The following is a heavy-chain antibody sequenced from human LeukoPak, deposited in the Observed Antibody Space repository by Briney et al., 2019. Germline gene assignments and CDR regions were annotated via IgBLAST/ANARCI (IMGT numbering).Heavy chain of an antibody. CDR2: ISSGSSYI. Sequence: GGSLRLSCAASGSTFSNYYMNWVRQAPGKGLEWVSSISSGSSYIYYADSLKGRFTISGDNAKNSLYLQMNSLRAEDTAVYYCATGVRGYNSALDYWGQGTLVTVSP. D-gene: IGHD6-19*01. CDR1: GSTFSNYY. J-gene: IGHJ4*02. CDR3: ATGVRGYNSALDY. V-gene: IGHV3-21*01.